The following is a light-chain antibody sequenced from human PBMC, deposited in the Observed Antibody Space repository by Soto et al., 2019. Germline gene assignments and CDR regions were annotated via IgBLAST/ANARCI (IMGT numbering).Light chain of an antibody. CDR1: QGISTY. V-gene: IGKV1-9*01. CDR3: QQVKSYPLT. CDR2: TAS. Sequence: DIQLTQSPSFLSASVGDSVTITCRATQGISTYLAWYQHKPGKAPKLLIYTASTLQSEVPSRFSGSGSGTDFTLTIRSRQPGDFETDYCQQVKSYPLTFGEGTKVEIK. J-gene: IGKJ4*01.